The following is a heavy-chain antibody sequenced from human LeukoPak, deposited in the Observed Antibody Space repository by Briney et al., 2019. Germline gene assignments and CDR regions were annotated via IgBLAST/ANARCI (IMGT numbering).Heavy chain of an antibody. CDR3: ARQKCTSTSCLTKNALDI. CDR1: GSISGYY. J-gene: IGHJ3*02. D-gene: IGHD2-2*01. CDR2: IYTSGST. Sequence: TSETLSLTCTVSGSISGYYWSWIRQPPGKGLEWIGYIYTSGSTNYNPSLESRVTISVDTSKNQFSLDLSSVTAADTAVYYCARQKCTSTSCLTKNALDIWGQGTMVTVSS. V-gene: IGHV4-4*09.